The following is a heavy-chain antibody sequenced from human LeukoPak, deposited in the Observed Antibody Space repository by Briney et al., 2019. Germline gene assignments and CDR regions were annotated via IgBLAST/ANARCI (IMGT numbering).Heavy chain of an antibody. CDR1: GGSISSGGYS. V-gene: IGHV4-30-2*01. D-gene: IGHD4-17*01. CDR3: ARARYGDYGFDY. J-gene: IGHJ4*02. CDR2: IYHSGST. Sequence: SQTLSLTCAVSGGSISSGGYSWSWIRQPPGKGLEWIGYIYHSGSTYYNPSLKSRVTISVDRSKNQFSLKLSSVTAAATAVYYCARARYGDYGFDYWGQGTLVTVSS.